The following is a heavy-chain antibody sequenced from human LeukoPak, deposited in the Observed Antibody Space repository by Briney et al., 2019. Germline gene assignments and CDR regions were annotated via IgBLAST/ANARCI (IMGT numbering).Heavy chain of an antibody. J-gene: IGHJ4*02. CDR1: GLIFSNYG. Sequence: GGSLRLSCAASGLIFSNYGMHWVRQAPGKGLEWVAFIRYDGTNEYYADSVKGRFTISRNNYKNMLYLQMNSLRADDTAVYYCAKLTGTTDDFDYWGQGILVTVSS. D-gene: IGHD1/OR15-1a*01. V-gene: IGHV3-30*02. CDR2: IRYDGTNE. CDR3: AKLTGTTDDFDY.